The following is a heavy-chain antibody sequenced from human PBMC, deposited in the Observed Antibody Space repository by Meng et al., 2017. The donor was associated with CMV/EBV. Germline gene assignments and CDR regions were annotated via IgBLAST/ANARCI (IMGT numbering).Heavy chain of an antibody. Sequence: EQIKEAGQGMVKPSTPPSPTCTGSGGSIGSGDSYWSWIRQPPGKGLEWIGYIYYSGSTYYNPSLKSRVTISVDTSKNQFSLKLSSVTAADTAVYYCARVGRTSCYDYWGQGTLVTVSS. CDR1: GGSIGSGDSY. CDR3: ARVGRTSCYDY. V-gene: IGHV4-30-4*08. J-gene: IGHJ4*02. CDR2: IYYSGST. D-gene: IGHD2-2*01.